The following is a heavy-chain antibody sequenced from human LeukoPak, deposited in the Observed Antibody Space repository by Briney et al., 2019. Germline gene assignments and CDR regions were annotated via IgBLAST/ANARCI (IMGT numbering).Heavy chain of an antibody. Sequence: GGSLRLSCAASGFTFSTYWMDWVRQAPGKGLEWVASIKEDGSDTNYVGSVRGRFTGSRDNTKNSLYLQMNSLRADDTAVYYCASDRAYSQFDYWGQGTLVTVSS. J-gene: IGHJ4*02. CDR2: IKEDGSDT. V-gene: IGHV3-7*01. CDR3: ASDRAYSQFDY. CDR1: GFTFSTYW. D-gene: IGHD2-15*01.